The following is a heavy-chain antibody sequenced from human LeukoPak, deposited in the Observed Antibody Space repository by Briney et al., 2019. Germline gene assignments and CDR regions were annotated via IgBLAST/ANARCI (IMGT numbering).Heavy chain of an antibody. Sequence: GGSLRLSCVTSGFTITTAWMSWVRQAPGKGLEWVAAISYDGSNKYYADSVKGRFTISRDNSKNTLDLQMNSLRAEDTAVYYCAKVLGAAASPNYFDYWGQGALVTVSS. J-gene: IGHJ4*02. V-gene: IGHV3-30*18. CDR1: GFTITTAW. D-gene: IGHD6-13*01. CDR3: AKVLGAAASPNYFDY. CDR2: ISYDGSNK.